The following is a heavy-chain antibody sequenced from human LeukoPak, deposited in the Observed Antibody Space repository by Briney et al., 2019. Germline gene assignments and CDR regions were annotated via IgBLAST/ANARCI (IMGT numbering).Heavy chain of an antibody. J-gene: IGHJ4*02. CDR3: AREPTYTSSWYTTCDY. V-gene: IGHV3-48*01. Sequence: GGSLRLSCAASGFGFSNYNMNWVRQAPGKGLEWISYITISSTTMYYADSVKGRFTISRDNGKNSVYLQMNSLRAEDTAVYYCAREPTYTSSWYTTCDYWGQGTLVTVSS. D-gene: IGHD6-13*01. CDR2: ITISSTTM. CDR1: GFGFSNYN.